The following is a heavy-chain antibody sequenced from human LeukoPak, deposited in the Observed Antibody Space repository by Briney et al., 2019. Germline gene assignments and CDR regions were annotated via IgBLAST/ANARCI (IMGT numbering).Heavy chain of an antibody. D-gene: IGHD3-3*01. Sequence: ASVKVSCKASGYTFTSYAMNWVRQAPGQGLEWMGWINTNTGNPTYAQGFTGRFVFPLDTSVSTAYLQISSLKAEDTAVYYCARVSTYYDFWSVYYYYGMDVWGQGTTVTVSS. J-gene: IGHJ6*02. CDR1: GYTFTSYA. CDR2: INTNTGNP. V-gene: IGHV7-4-1*02. CDR3: ARVSTYYDFWSVYYYYGMDV.